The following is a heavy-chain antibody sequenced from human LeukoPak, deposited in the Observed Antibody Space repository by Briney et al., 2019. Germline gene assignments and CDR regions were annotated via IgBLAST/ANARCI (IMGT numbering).Heavy chain of an antibody. Sequence: ASVKVSCKASGGTFSSYAISWVRQAPGQGLEWMGGIIPIFGTANYAQKSQGRVTITADESTSTASMELSSLRSEDTAVYYCARGLKYYYDSSGYYYGSYDAFDIWGQGTMVTVSS. CDR1: GGTFSSYA. D-gene: IGHD3-22*01. V-gene: IGHV1-69*13. J-gene: IGHJ3*02. CDR2: IIPIFGTA. CDR3: ARGLKYYYDSSGYYYGSYDAFDI.